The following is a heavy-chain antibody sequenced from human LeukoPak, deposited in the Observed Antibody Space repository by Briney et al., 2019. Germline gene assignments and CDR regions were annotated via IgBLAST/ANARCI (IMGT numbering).Heavy chain of an antibody. Sequence: PGGSLRLSCATSGFTFSSYAMSWVRQAPGKGLEWVAGIHADSGRTYHADSVKGRFTIFRDNSKNTLYLQMNSLRAEDTAVYYCARDLGVEQWPFFWGQGTMVTVSS. CDR1: GFTFSSYA. CDR3: ARDLGVEQWPFF. V-gene: IGHV3-23*01. D-gene: IGHD6-19*01. CDR2: IHADSGRT. J-gene: IGHJ3*01.